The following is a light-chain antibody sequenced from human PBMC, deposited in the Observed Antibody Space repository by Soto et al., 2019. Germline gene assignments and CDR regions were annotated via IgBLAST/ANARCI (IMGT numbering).Light chain of an antibody. J-gene: IGKJ5*01. V-gene: IGKV1-27*01. CDR1: QDISVY. CDR2: SAS. Sequence: DIQMTQSPSSLSASVGDRVTITCQASQDISVYLAWYQQKPGKVPKLLIYSASTLQSGVPSRFSGSGSGTDVTLTISSLQPEDVATYYCQKFNTAPLTFGQGTRLEIK. CDR3: QKFNTAPLT.